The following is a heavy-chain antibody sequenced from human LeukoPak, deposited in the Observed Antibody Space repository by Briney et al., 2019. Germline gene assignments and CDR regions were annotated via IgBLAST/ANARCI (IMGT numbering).Heavy chain of an antibody. CDR1: GFTFDDYA. D-gene: IGHD5-18*01. Sequence: GSLRLSCASSGFTFDDYAMHWVRQAPGRGLEWVTGISASGGSTYYADSVKGRFTISRDNSKNTLYLQMNSLRAEDTAVYYCAKDQEWDSGHSYGSDDWGQGILVTVSS. J-gene: IGHJ4*02. CDR3: AKDQEWDSGHSYGSDD. V-gene: IGHV3-23*01. CDR2: ISASGGST.